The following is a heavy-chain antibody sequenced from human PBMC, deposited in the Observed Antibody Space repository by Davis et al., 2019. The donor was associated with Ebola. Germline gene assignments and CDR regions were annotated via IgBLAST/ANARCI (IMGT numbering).Heavy chain of an antibody. D-gene: IGHD1-7*01. CDR2: TDPKNGNT. CDR3: ARTFHYGNTVNPNWFDP. V-gene: IGHV1-8*01. J-gene: IGHJ5*02. Sequence: ASVKVSCKASGYIFTSYDINWVRQAPGQGLEWVGWTDPKNGNTGYAQRFKGRVTLTRETSISPAYLELSRLTSDDTAFYYCARTFHYGNTVNPNWFDPWGPGTLVTVSS. CDR1: GYIFTSYD.